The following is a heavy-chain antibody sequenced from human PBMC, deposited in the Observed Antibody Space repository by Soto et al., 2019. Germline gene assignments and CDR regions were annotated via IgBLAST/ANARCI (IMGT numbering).Heavy chain of an antibody. V-gene: IGHV1-2*04. D-gene: IGHD3-22*01. CDR2: INPNSGGT. CDR1: GYTFTGYY. J-gene: IGHJ4*02. CDR3: ARAYYDSSGYYLADY. Sequence: ASVKVSCKASGYTFTGYYMHWARQAPGQGLEWMGWINPNSGGTNYAQKFQGWVTMTRDTSISTAYMELSRLRSDDTAVYYCARAYYDSSGYYLADYWGQGTLVTVSS.